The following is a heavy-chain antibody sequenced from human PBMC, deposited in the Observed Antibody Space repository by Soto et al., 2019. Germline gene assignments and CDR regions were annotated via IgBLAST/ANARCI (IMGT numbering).Heavy chain of an antibody. J-gene: IGHJ4*02. V-gene: IGHV4-59*01. CDR2: IYYSGTT. CDR1: GGSITSYY. CDR3: AGELQDRRWLFDS. Sequence: PSETLSLTCTVSGGSITSYYWSWIRQPPGKGLEWIGYIYYSGTTSYNPSLKSRVTISVDTSKNQFSLKLSSVTAADTAVYHCAGELQDRRWLFDSWGQGTLGTVSS. D-gene: IGHD2-15*01.